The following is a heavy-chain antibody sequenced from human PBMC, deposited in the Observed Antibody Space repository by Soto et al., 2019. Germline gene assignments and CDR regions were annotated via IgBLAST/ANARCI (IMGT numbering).Heavy chain of an antibody. Sequence: GGSLRLSCAASGFTFSDYYMSWIRQAPGKGLEYISYISSSSGSTNYADSVKGRFTISRDNAKNSLYLQMSSLRAEDTAVYYCARARGGYERLSYYHGMDLWGQGTTVTVSS. D-gene: IGHD5-12*01. J-gene: IGHJ6*02. V-gene: IGHV3-11*06. CDR1: GFTFSDYY. CDR2: ISSSSGST. CDR3: ARARGGYERLSYYHGMDL.